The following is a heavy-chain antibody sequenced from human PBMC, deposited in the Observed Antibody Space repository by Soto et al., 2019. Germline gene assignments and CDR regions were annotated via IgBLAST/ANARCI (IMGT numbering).Heavy chain of an antibody. D-gene: IGHD6-6*01. J-gene: IGHJ6*02. Sequence: QVQLVQSGAEVKKPGSSVKVSCKASGGTFSSYAISWVRQAPGQGLEWMGGIIPIFGTANYAQKFQGRVTITADESTSTAYMERSSLRSEDTAVYYCARDGRQQLVGPGGMDVWGQGTTVTVSS. V-gene: IGHV1-69*01. CDR2: IIPIFGTA. CDR1: GGTFSSYA. CDR3: ARDGRQQLVGPGGMDV.